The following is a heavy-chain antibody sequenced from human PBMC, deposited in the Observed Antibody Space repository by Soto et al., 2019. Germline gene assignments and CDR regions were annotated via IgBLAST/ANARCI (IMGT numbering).Heavy chain of an antibody. V-gene: IGHV1-8*01. CDR2: MNPGSGET. CDR3: ARMASFGSLNWFDP. J-gene: IGHJ5*02. CDR1: GYTCTNND. Sequence: ASVKVSCKASGYTCTNNDVTWVRQATGQGLEWMGWMNPGSGETGYAQKFQGRVTMTRDISIATAYMELSSLRSEDTAIYYCARMASFGSLNWFDPWGQGPLVTVSS. D-gene: IGHD5-18*01.